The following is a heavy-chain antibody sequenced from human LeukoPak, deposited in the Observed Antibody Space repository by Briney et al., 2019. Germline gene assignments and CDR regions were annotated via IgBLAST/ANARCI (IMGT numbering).Heavy chain of an antibody. CDR2: ISSSSSYI. J-gene: IGHJ4*02. CDR3: ARDYDAGYSGYAENY. V-gene: IGHV3-21*01. Sequence: GGSLRLSCAASGFTFSSYAMSWVRQAPGKGLEWVSSISSSSSYIYYADSVKGRFTISRDNAKNSLYLQMNSLRAEDTAVYYCARDYDAGYSGYAENYWGQGTLVTVSS. D-gene: IGHD5-12*01. CDR1: GFTFSSYA.